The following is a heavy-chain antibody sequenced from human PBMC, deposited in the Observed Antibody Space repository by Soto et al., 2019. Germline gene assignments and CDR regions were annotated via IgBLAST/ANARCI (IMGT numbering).Heavy chain of an antibody. Sequence: PPQTLSLTCAISGDSVSSNSAAWNWIRQSPSRGLEWLGRTYYRSKWYNDYAVSVKSRITINPDTSKNQFSLQLNSVTPEDTAVYYCARAIAAAGTQLPLPDFDYWGQGTLVTVSS. CDR2: TYYRSKWYN. CDR3: ARAIAAAGTQLPLPDFDY. J-gene: IGHJ4*02. D-gene: IGHD6-13*01. V-gene: IGHV6-1*01. CDR1: GDSVSSNSAA.